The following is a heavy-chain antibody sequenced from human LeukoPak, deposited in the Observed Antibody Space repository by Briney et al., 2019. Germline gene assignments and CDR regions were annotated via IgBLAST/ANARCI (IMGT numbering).Heavy chain of an antibody. V-gene: IGHV3-23*01. J-gene: IGHJ5*02. CDR1: GFSFSSYS. CDR2: ISGSGGST. Sequence: GGSLRLSCAASGFSFSSYSMNWVRQAPGKGLEWVSAISGSGGSTYYAKSVKGRFTISRDTSRNTVSLQMNSLRLEDTAIYYCAKPLMRDRWFGESWGQGTLVTVSS. CDR3: AKPLMRDRWFGES. D-gene: IGHD3-10*01.